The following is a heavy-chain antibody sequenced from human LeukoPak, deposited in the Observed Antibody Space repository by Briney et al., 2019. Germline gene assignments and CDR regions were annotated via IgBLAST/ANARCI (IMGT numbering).Heavy chain of an antibody. J-gene: IGHJ4*02. CDR3: AKAPVTTCRGAFCYPFDY. V-gene: IGHV3-23*01. CDR1: GFTLSSYA. CDR2: ISDTGNT. D-gene: IGHD2-15*01. Sequence: GGSLRLSCAASGFTLSSYAMSWVRQAPGKGLEWVSAISDTGNTYHADSGKGRFTISRDSSKNTLFLQMNRLRPEDAAVYYCAKAPVTTCRGAFCYPFDYWGLGTLVTVSS.